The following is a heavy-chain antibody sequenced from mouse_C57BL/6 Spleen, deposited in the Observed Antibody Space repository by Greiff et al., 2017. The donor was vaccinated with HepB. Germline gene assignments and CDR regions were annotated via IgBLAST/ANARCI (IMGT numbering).Heavy chain of an antibody. D-gene: IGHD1-1*01. V-gene: IGHV1-64*01. Sequence: QVQLQQPGAELVKPGASVKLSCKASGYTFTSYWMHWVKQRPGQGLEWIGMIHPNSGSTNYNEKFKSKATLTVDKSSSTAYMQLSSLTSEDSAVYCCARSASYGGWFAYWGQGTLVTVSA. CDR1: GYTFTSYW. CDR2: IHPNSGST. CDR3: ARSASYGGWFAY. J-gene: IGHJ3*01.